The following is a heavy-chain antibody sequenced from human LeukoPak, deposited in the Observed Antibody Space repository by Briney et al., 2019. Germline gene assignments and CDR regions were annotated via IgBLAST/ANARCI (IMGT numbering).Heavy chain of an antibody. Sequence: ASVKVSSKASLLTFTTSALQCVRQAGGQRGEGIGWVVVASGNTDYAQKFQERVTITSDMSTSTAYTERSSLRSADPTVYYCEAHFCSIYPPPYGMYVWGQGTTVTASS. CDR2: VVVASGNT. V-gene: IGHV1-58*01. J-gene: IGHJ6*02. CDR1: LLTFTTSA. D-gene: IGHD3-3*02. CDR3: EAHFCSIYPPPYGMYV.